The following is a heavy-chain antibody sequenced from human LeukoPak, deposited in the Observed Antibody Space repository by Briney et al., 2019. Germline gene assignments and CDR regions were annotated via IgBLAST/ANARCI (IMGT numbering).Heavy chain of an antibody. CDR2: ISAYNGDT. CDR1: GYTFTSYG. D-gene: IGHD4-17*01. CDR3: AGDGDYDPYYYGMDV. Sequence: ASVKVSCKASGYTFTSYGISWVRQAPGQGLEWMGWISAYNGDTNYAQKLQGRVTMTTDTSTSTAYMELRSLRSDDTAVYYCAGDGDYDPYYYGMDVWGQGTTVTVSS. J-gene: IGHJ6*02. V-gene: IGHV1-18*01.